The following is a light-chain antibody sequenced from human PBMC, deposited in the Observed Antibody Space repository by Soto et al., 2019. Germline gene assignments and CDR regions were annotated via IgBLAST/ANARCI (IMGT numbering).Light chain of an antibody. J-gene: IGKJ2*01. CDR3: QHYGNSMYT. V-gene: IGKV3-20*01. Sequence: VLTQSPGTLSLSPGERATLSCRASQSISSDYLAWYQQKPGQAPRLLIYGASSRATGIPDRFSGSGSGTDFTLTVSRLEPEDFAVYYCQHYGNSMYTFGQATKLEIK. CDR1: QSISSDY. CDR2: GAS.